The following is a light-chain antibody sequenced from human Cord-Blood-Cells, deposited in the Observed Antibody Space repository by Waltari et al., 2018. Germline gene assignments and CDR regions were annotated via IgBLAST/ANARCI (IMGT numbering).Light chain of an antibody. CDR2: EAS. J-gene: IGKJ2*01. CDR3: QQRSNWQYT. Sequence: EIVLTQSPATLSLSPGERATLSCRASQSVSSYLAWYQQKPGQAPRLLSYEASNRATGIPARFSGSGSGTDFTLTISSLEPEDFAVYYCQQRSNWQYTFGQGTKLEIK. CDR1: QSVSSY. V-gene: IGKV3-11*01.